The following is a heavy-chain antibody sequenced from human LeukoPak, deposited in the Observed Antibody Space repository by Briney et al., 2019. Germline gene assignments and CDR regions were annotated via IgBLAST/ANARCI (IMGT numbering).Heavy chain of an antibody. J-gene: IGHJ2*01. CDR3: ASDPADTYPNWYFDL. V-gene: IGHV3-23*01. CDR2: ISGSST. Sequence: PGGSLRLSCAASGFTFISYAVSWVRQAPGKGLEWVSAISGSSTYYADSVKGRFTISRDNSKNTLYLQMNSLRAEDTAVYYCASDPADTYPNWYFDLWGRGPLVTVSS. CDR1: GFTFISYA. D-gene: IGHD5-18*01.